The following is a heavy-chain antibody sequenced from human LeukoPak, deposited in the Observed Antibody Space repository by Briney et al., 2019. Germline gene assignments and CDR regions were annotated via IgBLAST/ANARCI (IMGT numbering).Heavy chain of an antibody. V-gene: IGHV3-23*01. CDR1: GFTFSSYA. D-gene: IGHD5-12*01. CDR2: ISGSGGST. CDR3: AKDLRVATTVYYGMDV. Sequence: GGSLRLSCAASGFTFSSYAMSWVRQAPGKGLEWVSAISGSGGSTYYADSVKGRFTISRDNSKNTLYLQMNSLRAEDTAVYYCAKDLRVATTVYYGMDVWGQGTTVTVSS. J-gene: IGHJ6*02.